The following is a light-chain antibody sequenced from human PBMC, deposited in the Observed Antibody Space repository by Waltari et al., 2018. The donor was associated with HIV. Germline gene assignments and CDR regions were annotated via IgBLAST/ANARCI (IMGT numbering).Light chain of an antibody. V-gene: IGLV1-51*02. CDR1: SSHIHNFY. CDR2: ENN. Sequence: QSVLTQPPSVSAAPGQKDTISCSGSSSHIHNFYLPWYQQLPGTAPKLLIYENNKRPSGIPDRFSGSKSGTSATLGITGLQTGDEANYYCGTWDSSLSAGVVFGGGTKLTVL. J-gene: IGLJ2*01. CDR3: GTWDSSLSAGVV.